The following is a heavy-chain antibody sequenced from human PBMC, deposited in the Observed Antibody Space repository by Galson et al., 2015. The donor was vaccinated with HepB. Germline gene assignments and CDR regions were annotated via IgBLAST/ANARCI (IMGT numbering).Heavy chain of an antibody. V-gene: IGHV3-23*01. CDR2: ISGAGGTT. CDR3: TKGFKVTPGQGRYYYYGLDV. J-gene: IGHJ6*02. CDR1: GFTFSSYV. Sequence: LRLSCAASGFTFSSYVMTWVRQAPGKGLEWVSTISGAGGTTYYADSVKGRLTISRDNSNNTLYLQLNSLRADDTAVYYCTKGFKVTPGQGRYYYYGLDVWGQGTTVTVSS.